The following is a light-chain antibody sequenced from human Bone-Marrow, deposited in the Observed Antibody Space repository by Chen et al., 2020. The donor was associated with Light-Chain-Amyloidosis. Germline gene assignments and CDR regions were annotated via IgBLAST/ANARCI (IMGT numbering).Light chain of an antibody. V-gene: IGLV1-40*01. CDR3: QSYDSSLSGSHVV. J-gene: IGLJ2*01. Sequence: QSVLTQPPSVSGAPGQRVTISCTGSSSNIGAGYDVHWYQKLPGTAPKLLIYGNSNRPSGAPDRFSGSKSGTSASLAITGLQAEDEADYYCQSYDSSLSGSHVVFGGGTKLTVL. CDR1: SSNIGAGYD. CDR2: GNS.